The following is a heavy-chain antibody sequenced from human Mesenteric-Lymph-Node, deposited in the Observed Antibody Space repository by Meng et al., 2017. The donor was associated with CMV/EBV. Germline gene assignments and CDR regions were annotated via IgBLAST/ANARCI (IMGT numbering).Heavy chain of an antibody. V-gene: IGHV4-34*02. D-gene: IGHD3-9*01. CDR3: ARGSSYDILTGYFDY. J-gene: IGHJ4*02. CDR1: GGSFSGYY. CDR2: INHSGST. Sequence: QVHFTHWGPGLFKPSETLPFKCAVYGGSFSGYYWNWIRQSPEKGLEWIGEINHSGSTTYNPSFTSRIIISVDTSTNQISLNMSSVTAADTAVYYCARGSSYDILTGYFDYWGQGALVTVSS.